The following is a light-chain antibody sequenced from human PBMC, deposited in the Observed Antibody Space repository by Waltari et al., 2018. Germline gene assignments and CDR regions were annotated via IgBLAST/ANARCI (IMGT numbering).Light chain of an antibody. CDR1: RGHSSNI. CDR2: VNSDGSH. J-gene: IGLJ3*02. Sequence: QLVLTQSPSASASLGASVKLPCTLDRGHSSNIIAWLQQQPEKGPRYLMRVNSDGSHSQGDEIPDRFSGSSSGAERYLTISSLQSEDEADYYCQTGGHGTWVFGGGTKLTVL. CDR3: QTGGHGTWV. V-gene: IGLV4-69*01.